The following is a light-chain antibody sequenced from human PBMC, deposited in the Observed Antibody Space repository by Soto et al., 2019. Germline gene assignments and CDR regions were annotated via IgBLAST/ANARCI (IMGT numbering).Light chain of an antibody. J-gene: IGKJ2*01. Sequence: EIVMTQSPATLSVSPGERATLSCRASQSVSSNLAWYQQKPGQAPRLLIYGASTRATGIPARFSGSGSGTEFTLTISSLQSEDFAVYYCQQYNNWPHSYMYTFGQGTKLEIK. CDR2: GAS. V-gene: IGKV3-15*01. CDR3: QQYNNWPHSYMYT. CDR1: QSVSSN.